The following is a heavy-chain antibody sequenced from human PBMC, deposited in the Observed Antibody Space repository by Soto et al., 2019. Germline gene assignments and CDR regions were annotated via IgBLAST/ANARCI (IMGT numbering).Heavy chain of an antibody. CDR1: GGSISGYY. V-gene: IGHV4-4*07. Sequence: QVQLQESGPGLVKSSETLSLTCTVSGGSISGYYWSWIRQPAGKGLEWIGRLYTMGSTNYNPSLQSRVTMSVETSQNELSLKVSAVTAADTAVYFCARVRDYGLGTNRHYYGMDVWGQGTTFTVSS. D-gene: IGHD3-16*01. CDR2: LYTMGST. CDR3: ARVRDYGLGTNRHYYGMDV. J-gene: IGHJ6*02.